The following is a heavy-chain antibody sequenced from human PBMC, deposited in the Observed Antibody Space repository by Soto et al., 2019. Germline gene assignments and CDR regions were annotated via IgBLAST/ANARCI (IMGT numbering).Heavy chain of an antibody. CDR2: IIPIFGTA. J-gene: IGHJ4*02. CDR3: ARLLYYYDSSGYGGPSFDY. D-gene: IGHD3-22*01. Sequence: SVKVSCKASGGTFSSYAISWVRQALGPGLEWMGGIIPIFGTANYAQKFQGRVTITADESTSTAYMELSSLRSEDTAVYYCARLLYYYDSSGYGGPSFDYWGQGTLVTVSS. CDR1: GGTFSSYA. V-gene: IGHV1-69*13.